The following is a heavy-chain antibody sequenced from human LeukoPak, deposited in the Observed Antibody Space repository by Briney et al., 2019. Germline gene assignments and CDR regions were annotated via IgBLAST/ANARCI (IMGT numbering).Heavy chain of an antibody. Sequence: GGSLRLSCAASGFTFSSYWMSWVRQAPGKGLEWVANIKQDGSEKYYVDSVKGRFTISRDNAKNSLYLQMNSLRAEDTAVYYCAREITGLLWFGEPRGYWGQGTLVTVSS. D-gene: IGHD3-10*01. J-gene: IGHJ4*02. CDR1: GFTFSSYW. CDR2: IKQDGSEK. CDR3: AREITGLLWFGEPRGY. V-gene: IGHV3-7*01.